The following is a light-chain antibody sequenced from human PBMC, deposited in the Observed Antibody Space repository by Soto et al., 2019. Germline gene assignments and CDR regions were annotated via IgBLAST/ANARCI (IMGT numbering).Light chain of an antibody. CDR2: DDR. Sequence: SYELTQPPSVPVAPGQMAKISCEGDNIGSKSVYWHQQKPGQAPVLVVYDDRDRPSGIPERFSGSNSGNTATLTINRVEAGDEADYYCQVWDSTSAQYVFGTGTKVTVL. J-gene: IGLJ1*01. CDR3: QVWDSTSAQYV. CDR1: NIGSKS. V-gene: IGLV3-21*02.